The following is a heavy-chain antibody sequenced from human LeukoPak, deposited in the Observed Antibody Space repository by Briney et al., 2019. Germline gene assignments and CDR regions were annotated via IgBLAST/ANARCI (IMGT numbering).Heavy chain of an antibody. CDR2: ISGSGDNT. CDR3: AKGSYYDSSGSFYFDY. Sequence: GGSLRLSCAASGFTFSSYAMSWVRQSPGKGLEWVSGISGSGDNTYYADSVKGRFTISRDNSKNTLYVQVNSLGTEDTAAYYCAKGSYYDSSGSFYFDYWGQGTLVTVSS. V-gene: IGHV3-23*01. CDR1: GFTFSSYA. J-gene: IGHJ4*02. D-gene: IGHD3-22*01.